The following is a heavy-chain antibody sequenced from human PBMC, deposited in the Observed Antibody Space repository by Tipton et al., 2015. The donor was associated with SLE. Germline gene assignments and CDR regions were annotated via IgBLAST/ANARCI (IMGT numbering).Heavy chain of an antibody. CDR2: ISYDGSNK. CDR3: AKDRYCSGGTCFASYFDH. V-gene: IGHV3-30-3*01. J-gene: IGHJ4*02. CDR1: GFTFSSYA. Sequence: SLRLSCAASGFTFSSYAMHWVRQAPGKGLEWVAVISYDGSNKYYADSVKGRFTISRDNSKNTLYLQMSSLRAEDTAVYYCAKDRYCSGGTCFASYFDHWGQGNLVTVSS. D-gene: IGHD2-15*01.